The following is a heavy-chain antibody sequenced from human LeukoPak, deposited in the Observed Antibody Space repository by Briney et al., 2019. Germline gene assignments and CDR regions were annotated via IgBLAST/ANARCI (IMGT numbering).Heavy chain of an antibody. D-gene: IGHD6-19*01. V-gene: IGHV1-2*02. CDR2: IDPNSGGT. Sequence: ASVKVSCKASGYTFTGYHMHWVRQAPGQGLEWMGWIDPNSGGTNYAQKFQGRVTMTRDTSISTAYMELSRLRSDDTAVYYCARGSPPVYSSGWYVNYWGQGTLVTVSS. CDR3: ARGSPPVYSSGWYVNY. CDR1: GYTFTGYH. J-gene: IGHJ4*02.